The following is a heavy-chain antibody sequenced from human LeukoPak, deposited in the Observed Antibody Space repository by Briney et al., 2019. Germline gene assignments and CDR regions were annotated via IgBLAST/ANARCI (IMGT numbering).Heavy chain of an antibody. CDR3: ARSMVREGHHAFDI. D-gene: IGHD3-10*01. CDR2: ISYSGRT. J-gene: IGHJ3*02. V-gene: IGHV4-59*08. CDR1: GGSISSYY. Sequence: SETLSLTCTVSGGSISSYYWSWIRQPPGKGLEWIGYISYSGRTDYNPSLKSRVTISVDTSNNQFSLKLTSVTAADTAVFYCARSMVREGHHAFDIWGPGTMVTVSS.